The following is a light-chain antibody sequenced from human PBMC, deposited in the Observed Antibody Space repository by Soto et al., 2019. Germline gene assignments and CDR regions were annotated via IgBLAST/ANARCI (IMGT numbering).Light chain of an antibody. V-gene: IGKV3-20*01. J-gene: IGKJ3*01. CDR3: QQYADSPIT. CDR1: QSVTNNY. CDR2: GAS. Sequence: EIVLTQAQGTLSLSPGEIATLSCRASQSVTNNYLAWYQHKPGQAPRLLIYGASSRATGIPDKFSGSGSGTDCTLTISRLEPEDFAGYYCQQYADSPITFGPGAKVHI.